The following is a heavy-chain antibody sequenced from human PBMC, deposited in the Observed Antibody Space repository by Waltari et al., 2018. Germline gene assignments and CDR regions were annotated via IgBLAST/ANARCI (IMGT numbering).Heavy chain of an antibody. Sequence: QVQLQESGPGLVRPSQTLSLTCTVSGGSISSGDYYWSWIRQPPGKGLEWIGYIYYSWITYYNPSLKSRVTISVDTSKNQFSLKLSSVTAADTAVYYCARSMVQGVFDYWGQGTLVTVSS. CDR2: IYYSWIT. CDR1: GGSISSGDYY. V-gene: IGHV4-30-4*08. D-gene: IGHD3-10*01. J-gene: IGHJ4*02. CDR3: ARSMVQGVFDY.